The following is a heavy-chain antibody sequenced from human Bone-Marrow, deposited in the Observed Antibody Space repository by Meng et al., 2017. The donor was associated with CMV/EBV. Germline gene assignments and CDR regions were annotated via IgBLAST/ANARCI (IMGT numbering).Heavy chain of an antibody. CDR2: ISSSGSTI. CDR3: VREWLVRGVIITFYYYYGMDV. V-gene: IGHV3-48*03. CDR1: GFTFSSYE. J-gene: IGHJ6*02. Sequence: GESLKISCAASGFTFSSYEMNWVRQAPGKGLEWVLYISSSGSTIYYADSVKGRFTISRDNAKNSLYLQMNSLRAEDTAVYYCVREWLVRGVIITFYYYYGMDVWGQGTTVTVSS. D-gene: IGHD3-10*01.